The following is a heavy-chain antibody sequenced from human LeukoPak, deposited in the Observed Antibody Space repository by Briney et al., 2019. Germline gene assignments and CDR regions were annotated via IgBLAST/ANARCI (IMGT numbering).Heavy chain of an antibody. CDR2: ITKTGASI. Sequence: GGSLRLSCVASGFTFSDYEMHWIRQAPGKGLEWVSYITKTGASIYYAPSVRGRFTISSDTADNSLYLQMNSLRADDSALYYCARGRIRREESFFDFWGQGTLVTVSS. V-gene: IGHV3-48*03. D-gene: IGHD2/OR15-2a*01. J-gene: IGHJ4*02. CDR3: ARGRIRREESFFDF. CDR1: GFTFSDYE.